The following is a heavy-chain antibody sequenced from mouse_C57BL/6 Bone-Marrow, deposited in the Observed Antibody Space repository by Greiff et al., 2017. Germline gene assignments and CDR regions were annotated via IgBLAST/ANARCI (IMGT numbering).Heavy chain of an antibody. CDR1: GFTFSDYG. CDR2: ISSGSSTI. CDR3: ARPYYYYSFPWFAY. J-gene: IGHJ3*01. V-gene: IGHV5-17*01. Sequence: EVQRVESGGGLVKPGGSLKFSCAASGFTFSDYGMHWVRQAPEKGLEWVAYISSGSSTIYYADTVKGRFTISRDNAKNTVFLQMTSLRSEDTAMYYCARPYYYYSFPWFAYWGQGTLVTVSA. D-gene: IGHD2-12*01.